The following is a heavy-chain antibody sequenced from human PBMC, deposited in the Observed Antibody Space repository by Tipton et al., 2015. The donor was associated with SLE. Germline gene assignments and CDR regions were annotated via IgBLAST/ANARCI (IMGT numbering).Heavy chain of an antibody. CDR2: TYASGSP. V-gene: IGHV4-61*02. CDR1: GGSITSGNFY. J-gene: IGHJ2*01. CDR3: ARMDGSGWGASVKWYFDL. Sequence: TLSLTCTLSGGSITSGNFYWNWIRPPAGKGLEWIGRTYASGSPNSTPSFESRVSMSLDTSKNYFSLSLRSVTAADTAVYYCARMDGSGWGASVKWYFDLWGRGTLVTVSS. D-gene: IGHD6-19*01.